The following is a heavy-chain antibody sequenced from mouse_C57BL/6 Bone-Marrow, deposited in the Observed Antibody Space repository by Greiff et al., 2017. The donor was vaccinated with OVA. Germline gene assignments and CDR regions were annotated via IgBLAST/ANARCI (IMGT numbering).Heavy chain of an antibody. CDR3: ARVAYDYFYYAMDY. V-gene: IGHV1-76*01. CDR2: IYPGSGNT. J-gene: IGHJ4*01. CDR1: GYTFTDYY. Sequence: VQLQQSGAELVRPGASVKLSCKASGYTFTDYYINWVKQRPGQGLEWIARIYPGSGNTYYNEKFKGKATLTAEKSSSTAYMQLSSLTSEDSAVYFCARVAYDYFYYAMDYWGQGTSVTVAS. D-gene: IGHD2-4*01.